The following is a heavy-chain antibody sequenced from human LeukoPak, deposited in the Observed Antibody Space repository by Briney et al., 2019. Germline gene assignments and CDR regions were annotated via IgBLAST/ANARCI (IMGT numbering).Heavy chain of an antibody. Sequence: SETLSLTCAVYGGSFSGYYWSWIRQPPGKGLEWIGEINHSGSTNYNPSLKSRVTISVDTSKNQFSLKLSSVTAADTAVYYCARRGPRITMVRGVIYSWFDHWGQGTLVTVSS. D-gene: IGHD3-10*01. J-gene: IGHJ5*02. V-gene: IGHV4-34*01. CDR2: INHSGST. CDR3: ARRGPRITMVRGVIYSWFDH. CDR1: GGSFSGYY.